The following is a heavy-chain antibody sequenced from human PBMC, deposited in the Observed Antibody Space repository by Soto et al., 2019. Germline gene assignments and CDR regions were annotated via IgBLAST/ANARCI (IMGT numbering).Heavy chain of an antibody. CDR2: IKSKTDGGTT. CDR1: AFTFNNAW. Sequence: EVQLVESGGGLVKPGGSLRLSCAASAFTFNNAWMNWVRQAPGKGLEWVGRIKSKTDGGTTDYAAPVKGRFIISRDDSKNTLYLQMNILKTEDTAVYYCTTDTRWAVAGSPTQDYWGQGTLVTVSS. D-gene: IGHD6-19*01. J-gene: IGHJ4*02. CDR3: TTDTRWAVAGSPTQDY. V-gene: IGHV3-15*07.